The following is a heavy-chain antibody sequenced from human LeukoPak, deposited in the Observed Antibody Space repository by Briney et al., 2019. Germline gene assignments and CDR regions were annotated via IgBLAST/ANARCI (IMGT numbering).Heavy chain of an antibody. CDR2: IYYSGST. CDR3: ALYSNYYYGMDV. Sequence: MASETLSLTCTVSGDSISGYYWSWIRQPPGKGLEWIGYIYYSGSTNYNPSLKSRVTISVDTSKNQFSLKLSSVTAADTAVYYCALYSNYYYGMDVWGQGTTVTVSS. V-gene: IGHV4-59*01. D-gene: IGHD2-21*01. CDR1: GDSISGYY. J-gene: IGHJ6*02.